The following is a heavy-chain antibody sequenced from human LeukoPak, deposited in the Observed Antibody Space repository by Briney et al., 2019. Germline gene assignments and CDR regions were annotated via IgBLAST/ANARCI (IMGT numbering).Heavy chain of an antibody. V-gene: IGHV3-23*01. CDR1: GFTFSRYA. J-gene: IGHJ4*02. CDR2: ISGSGGST. Sequence: GGSLRLSCAASGFTFSRYAMSWVRQAPGKGLEWVSAISGSGGSTYYADSVKSRFTISRDNSKNTLYLQMNSLRAEDTAVYYCAKGQVGPTPFDYWGQGTLVTVSS. D-gene: IGHD1-26*01. CDR3: AKGQVGPTPFDY.